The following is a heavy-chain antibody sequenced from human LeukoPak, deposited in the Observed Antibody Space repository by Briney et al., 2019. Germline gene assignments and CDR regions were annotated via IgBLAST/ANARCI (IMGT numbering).Heavy chain of an antibody. CDR1: GFTFSSYG. Sequence: PGGSLRLSCAASGFTFSSYGMSWVRQAPGKGLEWVSAISGSGGSTYYADSVKGRFTISRDNSKNTLYLQMNSLRAEDTAVYYCAKDGDIGIVVVVPAALDYWGQGTLVTVSS. V-gene: IGHV3-23*01. D-gene: IGHD2-2*01. J-gene: IGHJ4*02. CDR2: ISGSGGST. CDR3: AKDGDIGIVVVVPAALDY.